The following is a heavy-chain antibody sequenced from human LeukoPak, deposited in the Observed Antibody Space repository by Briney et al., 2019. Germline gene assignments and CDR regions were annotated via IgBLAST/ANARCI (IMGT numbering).Heavy chain of an antibody. CDR2: IYYSGST. D-gene: IGHD1-14*01. V-gene: IGHV4-59*01. Sequence: SETLSLTCTVSGGSISSYYWSWIRQPPGKGLEWIGYIYYSGSTNYNPSLKSRVTISVDTSKNQFSLKLSSVTAADTAVYYCAGERSDRGFDYWGQGTLVTVSS. CDR3: AGERSDRGFDY. CDR1: GGSISSYY. J-gene: IGHJ4*02.